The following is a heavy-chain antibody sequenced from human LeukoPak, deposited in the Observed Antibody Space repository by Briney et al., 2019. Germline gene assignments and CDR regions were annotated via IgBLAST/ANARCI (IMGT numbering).Heavy chain of an antibody. Sequence: GGSLRLSCAASGFTFSNHAMNWVRQAPGKGLEWVAVISYDGSNKYYADSVKGRFTISRDNSKNTLYLQMNSLRAEDTAVYYCARDLNVVVAATLNNWFDPWGQGTLVTVSS. J-gene: IGHJ5*02. CDR2: ISYDGSNK. CDR1: GFTFSNHA. D-gene: IGHD2-15*01. V-gene: IGHV3-30-3*01. CDR3: ARDLNVVVAATLNNWFDP.